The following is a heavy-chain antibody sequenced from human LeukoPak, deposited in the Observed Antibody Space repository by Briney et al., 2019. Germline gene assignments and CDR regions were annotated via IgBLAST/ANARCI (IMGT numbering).Heavy chain of an antibody. J-gene: IGHJ6*02. V-gene: IGHV3-9*01. CDR1: GFTFDDYA. D-gene: IGHD2-15*01. CDR3: AKDLGAAYYYGMDV. CDR2: IRWDSGSI. Sequence: QPGRSLRLSCAASGFTFDDYAMHWVRQAPGKGLEWVSGIRWDSGSIGCADSVKGRFTISRDNANNSLYLHMNSLRAEDTALYYCAKDLGAAYYYGMDVWGQGTTVTVSS.